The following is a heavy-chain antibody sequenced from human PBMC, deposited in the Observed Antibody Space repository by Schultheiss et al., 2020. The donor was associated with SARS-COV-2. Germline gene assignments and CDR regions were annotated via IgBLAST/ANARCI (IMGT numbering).Heavy chain of an antibody. CDR3: ARAVDYYDSSGYYSEDAFDI. D-gene: IGHD3-22*01. Sequence: GGSLRLSCAASGFTFSSYSMNWVRQAPGKGLEWVSYISSSSSTIYYADSVKGRFTISRDNAKNTLYLQMNSMRVEDTAVYYCARAVDYYDSSGYYSEDAFDIWGQGTMVTVSS. J-gene: IGHJ3*02. V-gene: IGHV3-48*01. CDR2: ISSSSSTI. CDR1: GFTFSSYS.